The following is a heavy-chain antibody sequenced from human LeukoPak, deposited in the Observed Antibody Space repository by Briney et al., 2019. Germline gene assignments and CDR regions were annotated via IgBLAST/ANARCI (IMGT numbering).Heavy chain of an antibody. CDR1: GFTFSSYA. J-gene: IGHJ4*02. V-gene: IGHV3-23*01. D-gene: IGHD5-18*01. Sequence: PGGSLRLSCAASGFTFSSYAMSWVRQAPGKGLEWVSSITGSGGSTHYADSVKGRFTISRDNSKNTLYLQMNSLRAEDTAVHYCAKAGDTAMVSDYWGQGTLVTVSS. CDR3: AKAGDTAMVSDY. CDR2: ITGSGGST.